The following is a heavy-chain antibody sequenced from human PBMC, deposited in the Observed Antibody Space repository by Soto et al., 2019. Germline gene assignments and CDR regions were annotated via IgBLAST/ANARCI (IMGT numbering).Heavy chain of an antibody. CDR1: GYSFTSDD. Sequence: VSVKRSCKASGYSFTSDDINWVRQATRQGLEWMGWMNPNSGNTGYAQKVQGRVTVTRNTSISTAYIELSNLRSEQAACRHCASVPSVAPGQNKNYSYHYMGVRRKRTTVTVSS. V-gene: IGHV1-8*01. CDR2: MNPNSGNT. J-gene: IGHJ6*03. CDR3: ASVPSVAPGQNKNYSYHYMGV.